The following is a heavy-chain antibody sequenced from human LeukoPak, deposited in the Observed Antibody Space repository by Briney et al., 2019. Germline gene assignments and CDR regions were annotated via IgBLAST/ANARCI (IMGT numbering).Heavy chain of an antibody. D-gene: IGHD3-10*01. CDR2: INPNSGGT. CDR3: ARDFGGIGHFDY. J-gene: IGHJ4*02. CDR1: GYTFTGYY. Sequence: GASVKVSCKASGYTFTGYYMHWGRQAPGQGLEWMGWINPNSGGTNYAQKFQGRVTMTRDTSISTAYMELSRLRSDDTAVYYCARDFGGIGHFDYWGQGTLVTVSS. V-gene: IGHV1-2*02.